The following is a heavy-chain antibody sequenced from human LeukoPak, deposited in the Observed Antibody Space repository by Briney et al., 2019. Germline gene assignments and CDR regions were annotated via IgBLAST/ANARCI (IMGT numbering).Heavy chain of an antibody. J-gene: IGHJ6*03. CDR1: GGTFSSYA. CDR3: ARANAQYYYDSSGYYYYYMDV. V-gene: IGHV1-69*05. Sequence: ASVKVSCKASGGTFSSYAISWVRQAPGQGLEWMGGIIPIFGTANYAQKFQGRVTITTDESMSTAYMELSSLRSEDTAVYYCARANAQYYYDSSGYYYYYMDVWGKGTTVTVSS. CDR2: IIPIFGTA. D-gene: IGHD3-22*01.